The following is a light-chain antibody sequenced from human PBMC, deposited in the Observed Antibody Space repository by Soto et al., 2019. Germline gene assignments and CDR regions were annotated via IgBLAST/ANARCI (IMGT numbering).Light chain of an antibody. J-gene: IGKJ2*01. CDR1: QSVSSS. CDR2: DAS. Sequence: EIVLTQSPATLSLSPGERATLSCRASQSVSSSLGWYQQIPGQAPRLLIYDASNRATGIPARFSGSGSGTDVSLTISSLAPEDFAVYYCQQRSNWPRTFGQGTKLEIK. V-gene: IGKV3-11*01. CDR3: QQRSNWPRT.